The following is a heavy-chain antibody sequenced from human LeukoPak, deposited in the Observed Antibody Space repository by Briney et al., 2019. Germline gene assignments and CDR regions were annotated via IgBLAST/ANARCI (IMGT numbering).Heavy chain of an antibody. D-gene: IGHD3-16*01. CDR3: AWGGAQHYES. CDR1: GLTFSDVW. J-gene: IGHJ4*02. V-gene: IGHV3-15*07. Sequence: GGSLRLSCAVSGLTFSDVWMNWVRQSAGRGLEWVGRIESKMAGGTADYAAPVKGRFTISRDDSRNTVDLQMNGLTVEDTALYYCAWGGAQHYESWGQGTLVTVSS. CDR2: IESKMAGGTA.